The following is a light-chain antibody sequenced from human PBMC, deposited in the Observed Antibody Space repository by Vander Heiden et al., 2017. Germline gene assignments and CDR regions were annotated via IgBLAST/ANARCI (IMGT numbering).Light chain of an antibody. CDR2: DVS. CDR1: SSDVGGYNY. Sequence: HSVTISCTGTSSDVGGYNYVSWYQQHPGKAPRLMIYDVSKRPSGVPDRFSGSKSGNTASLTISGLLAEDEADYFCCSYARTSWVFGGGTKLTVL. V-gene: IGLV2-11*01. J-gene: IGLJ3*02. CDR3: CSYARTSWV.